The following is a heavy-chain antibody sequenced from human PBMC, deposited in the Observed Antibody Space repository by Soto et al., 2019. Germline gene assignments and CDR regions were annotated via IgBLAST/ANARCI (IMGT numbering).Heavy chain of an antibody. CDR3: ASRIYCSGGSCPSDAFDI. V-gene: IGHV3-66*01. CDR1: GFTVSSNY. J-gene: IGHJ3*02. D-gene: IGHD2-15*01. CDR2: IYSGGST. Sequence: GGSLRLSCAASGFTVSSNYMSWVRQAPGKGLEWVSVIYSGGSTYYVDSVKGRFTISRDNAKNSLYLQMNSLRAEDTAVYYCASRIYCSGGSCPSDAFDIWGQGTMVTVSS.